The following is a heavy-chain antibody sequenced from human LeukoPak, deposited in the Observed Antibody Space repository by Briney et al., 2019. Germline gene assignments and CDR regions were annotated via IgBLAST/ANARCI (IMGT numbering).Heavy chain of an antibody. CDR3: AIGGDSTTSCYRCFDY. CDR1: GYRFTNYW. J-gene: IGHJ4*02. Sequence: GESLKISCKGSGYRFTNYWIGWVRQMPGKGLEWMGLIYPDDSDSRYSPSFQGQVTISADKSISTAYLQWSSLKASDTAMYYCAIGGDSTTSCYRCFDYWGQGTLVTVSS. V-gene: IGHV5-51*01. CDR2: IYPDDSDS. D-gene: IGHD2-2*02.